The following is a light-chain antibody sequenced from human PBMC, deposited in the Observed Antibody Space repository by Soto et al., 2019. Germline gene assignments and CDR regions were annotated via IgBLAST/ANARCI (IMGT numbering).Light chain of an antibody. V-gene: IGKV3-11*01. CDR3: QHHSNWLT. Sequence: EIVLTQSPATLSLSPGERATLSCRASQSVSSYLAWYQQKPVQAPRLLIYYASYRATGIPARFSGSGSGTDFTVTISSLEPDDFAVYYCQHHSNWLTFGGGTKVEIK. CDR1: QSVSSY. CDR2: YAS. J-gene: IGKJ4*01.